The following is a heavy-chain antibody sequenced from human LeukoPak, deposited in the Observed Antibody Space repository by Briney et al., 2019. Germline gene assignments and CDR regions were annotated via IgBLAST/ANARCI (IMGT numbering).Heavy chain of an antibody. Sequence: SETLSLTCTVSGGSISSGSYYWSWIRQPAGKGLEWIGRIYTSGSTNYNPSLKRRVTISVDTSKNQFSLKLSSVTAADTAVYYCVRAFGFPDAFDIWGQGTMVTVSS. V-gene: IGHV4-61*02. J-gene: IGHJ3*02. CDR2: IYTSGST. D-gene: IGHD3-16*01. CDR3: VRAFGFPDAFDI. CDR1: GGSISSGSYY.